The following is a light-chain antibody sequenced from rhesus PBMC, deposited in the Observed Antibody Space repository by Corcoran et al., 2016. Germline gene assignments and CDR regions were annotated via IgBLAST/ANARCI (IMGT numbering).Light chain of an antibody. CDR3: QHGYGIPFT. Sequence: DIQMTQSPSSLSASVGDRVTITCQASQVISDNLAWYQQKPGKVPKLLSYAASTLKSGVPSRFSGRGSGTDFPLTISSLQPEDVATYYCQHGYGIPFTFGPGTKLDIK. CDR1: QVISDN. CDR2: AAS. J-gene: IGKJ3*01. V-gene: IGKV1S17*01.